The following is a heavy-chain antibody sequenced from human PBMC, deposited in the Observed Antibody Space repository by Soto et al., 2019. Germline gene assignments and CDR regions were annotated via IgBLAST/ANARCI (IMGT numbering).Heavy chain of an antibody. D-gene: IGHD2-15*01. Sequence: SETLSLTCAVYGGSFSGYYWSWIRQPPGKGLEWIGEINHSGSTNYNPSLKGRVTISVDTSKNQFSLKLSSVTAADTAVYYCARECVVVVAATYYYYYGMDVWGQGTTVTVSS. CDR2: INHSGST. CDR1: GGSFSGYY. CDR3: ARECVVVVAATYYYYYGMDV. J-gene: IGHJ6*02. V-gene: IGHV4-34*01.